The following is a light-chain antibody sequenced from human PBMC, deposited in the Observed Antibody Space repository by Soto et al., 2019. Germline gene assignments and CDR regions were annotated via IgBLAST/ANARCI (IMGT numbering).Light chain of an antibody. CDR3: SSYTSSSTLV. J-gene: IGLJ3*02. Sequence: QSALTKPASVSGSPGQSITISCTGTSSDVGGYNYVSWYQQHPGKAPKLMIYEVTNRPSGVSNRFSGSKSGNTASLTISGLQAEDEADYYCSSYTSSSTLVFGGGTKLPVL. CDR2: EVT. CDR1: SSDVGGYNY. V-gene: IGLV2-14*01.